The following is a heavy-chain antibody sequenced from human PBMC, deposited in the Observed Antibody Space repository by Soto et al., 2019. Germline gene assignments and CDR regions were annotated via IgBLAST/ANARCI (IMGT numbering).Heavy chain of an antibody. V-gene: IGHV3-30-3*01. CDR1: GFIFSSYT. Sequence: GGSLRLSCAASGFIFSSYTMHWVRQAPGKGLEWVGVITYDGSNQYYADSVKGRFTISRDNSRNMLFLQMNSLRPDDTAVYYCARAPSGSYPEFDYWGQGTLVTVS. CDR3: ARAPSGSYPEFDY. CDR2: ITYDGSNQ. D-gene: IGHD1-26*01. J-gene: IGHJ4*02.